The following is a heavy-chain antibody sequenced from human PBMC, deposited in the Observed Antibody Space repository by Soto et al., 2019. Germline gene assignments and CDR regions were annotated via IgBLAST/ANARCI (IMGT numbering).Heavy chain of an antibody. Sequence: QVQLVQSGAEVKKPGASVKVSCKASDYTFSSYGISWVRQAPGQGLEWMGWISAYNGNTKYAQQLQGRVTMTTDTSTSTAYMELRNLRSDDTAVYYCARDLDDILTGYYIPFDYWGQGTLVTVSS. CDR1: DYTFSSYG. J-gene: IGHJ4*02. V-gene: IGHV1-18*01. D-gene: IGHD3-9*01. CDR3: ARDLDDILTGYYIPFDY. CDR2: ISAYNGNT.